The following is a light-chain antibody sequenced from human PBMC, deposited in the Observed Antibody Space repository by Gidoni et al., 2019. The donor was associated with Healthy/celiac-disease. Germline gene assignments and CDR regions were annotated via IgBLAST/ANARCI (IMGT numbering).Light chain of an antibody. CDR1: SLRSYY. V-gene: IGLV3-19*01. CDR3: NSRDSSGNPHVV. J-gene: IGLJ2*01. CDR2: GKN. Sequence: SSELTQDPAVSVALGQTGRITCQGDSLRSYYASWYQQKPGQAPVLVIYGKNNRPSGIPDRFSGSSSGNTASLTITGAQAEDEADYYCNSRDSSGNPHVVFGGGKKLT.